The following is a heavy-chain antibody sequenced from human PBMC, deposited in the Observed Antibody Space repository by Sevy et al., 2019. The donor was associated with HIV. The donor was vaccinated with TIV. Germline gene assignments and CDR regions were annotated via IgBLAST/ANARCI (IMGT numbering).Heavy chain of an antibody. CDR3: ARHFDCTGGRCYSQYYFDY. Sequence: GGSLRLSCAASGFTFSDYSMNWVRQAPGKGLEWVSSITSSATDIHYPDSVKGRFTISRDNAKNSLHLQMNDLRAEDTAVYYCARHFDCTGGRCYSQYYFDYWGQGTLVTVSS. D-gene: IGHD2-15*01. CDR1: GFTFSDYS. CDR2: ITSSATDI. J-gene: IGHJ4*02. V-gene: IGHV3-21*01.